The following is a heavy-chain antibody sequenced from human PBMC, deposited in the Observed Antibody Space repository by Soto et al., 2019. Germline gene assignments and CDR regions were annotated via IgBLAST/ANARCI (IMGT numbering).Heavy chain of an antibody. J-gene: IGHJ4*02. CDR3: ARTGGGATFDY. Sequence: PSETLSLTCTVSGGSISSYYWSWIRQPAGKGLEWIGRIYTSGSTNYNPSLKSRVTSSVDTSKNHFSLRLSSVTAADTAGYYCARTGGGATFDYWGQGTLVTVSS. CDR2: IYTSGST. CDR1: GGSISSYY. V-gene: IGHV4-4*07. D-gene: IGHD7-27*01.